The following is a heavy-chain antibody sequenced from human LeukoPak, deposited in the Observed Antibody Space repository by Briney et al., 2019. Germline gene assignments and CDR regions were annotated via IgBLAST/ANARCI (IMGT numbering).Heavy chain of an antibody. CDR1: GYSISSSNW. J-gene: IGHJ4*02. Sequence: SDTLSLTCAVSGYSISSSNWWGWIRQPPGKGLEWIGYIYYSGSTYYNPSLKSRVTMSVDTSKNQFSLKLSSVTAADTAVYYCARAGDSSGYLRAKLAYFDYWGQGTLVTVSS. CDR3: ARAGDSSGYLRAKLAYFDY. V-gene: IGHV4-28*03. CDR2: IYYSGST. D-gene: IGHD3-22*01.